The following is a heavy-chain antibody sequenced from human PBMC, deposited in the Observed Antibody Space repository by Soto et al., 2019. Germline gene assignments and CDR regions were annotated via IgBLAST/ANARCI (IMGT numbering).Heavy chain of an antibody. Sequence: LRLSCAASGFTFSDHYMDWVRQAPGKGLEWVGRTRNKANSYTTEYAASVKGRFTISRDDSKNSLYLQMNSLKAEDTAVYYCAKPRRTMIVVVPDAFDIWGQGTVVTVSS. J-gene: IGHJ3*02. CDR3: AKPRRTMIVVVPDAFDI. D-gene: IGHD3-22*01. CDR2: TRNKANSYTT. V-gene: IGHV3-72*01. CDR1: GFTFSDHY.